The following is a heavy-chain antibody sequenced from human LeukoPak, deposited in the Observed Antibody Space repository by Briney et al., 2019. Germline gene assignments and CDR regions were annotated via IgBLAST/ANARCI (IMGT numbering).Heavy chain of an antibody. CDR3: AREGRGDYGDPGSFDY. V-gene: IGHV4-4*07. J-gene: IGHJ4*02. CDR2: IYTSGST. D-gene: IGHD4-17*01. CDR1: GGSISSYY. Sequence: KSSETLSPTCTVSGGSISSYYWSWIRQPAGKGLEWIGRIYTSGSTNYNPSLKSRVTISVDTSKNQFSLKLSSVTAADTAVYYCAREGRGDYGDPGSFDYWGQGTLVTVSS.